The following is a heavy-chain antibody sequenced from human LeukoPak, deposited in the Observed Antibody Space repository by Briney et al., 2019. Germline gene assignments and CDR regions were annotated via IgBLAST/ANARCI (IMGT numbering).Heavy chain of an antibody. CDR3: AATPH. Sequence: PGGSLRLSCAASGFTISSSWMSWVRQAPGKGLEWVANIKQEGNEKYYVDSVKGRFTISRDNAKNSLYLQMNGLRAEDTAVYCCAATPHWGQGTLVTVSS. V-gene: IGHV3-7*01. CDR2: IKQEGNEK. J-gene: IGHJ4*02. CDR1: GFTISSSW.